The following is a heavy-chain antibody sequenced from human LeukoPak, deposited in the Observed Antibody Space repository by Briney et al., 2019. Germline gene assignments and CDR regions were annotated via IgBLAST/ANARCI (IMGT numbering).Heavy chain of an antibody. Sequence: SETLSLTRAVSGGSISSGGYSWSWIRQPPGKGLEWIGYIYYSVNTYYSPSLKSRVTISVDTSKNQFSLKLSSVTAADTAVYYCARDKYYYDSSGYPFDYWGQGTLVTVSS. V-gene: IGHV4-30-4*07. CDR3: ARDKYYYDSSGYPFDY. J-gene: IGHJ4*02. CDR1: GGSISSGGYS. CDR2: IYYSVNT. D-gene: IGHD3-22*01.